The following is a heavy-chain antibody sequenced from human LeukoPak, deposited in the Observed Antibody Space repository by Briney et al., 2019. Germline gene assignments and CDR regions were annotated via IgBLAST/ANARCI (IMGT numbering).Heavy chain of an antibody. J-gene: IGHJ4*02. CDR3: AHSNWGGRFDY. V-gene: IGHV2-5*02. D-gene: IGHD7-27*01. CDR2: IYWDDDK. Sequence: WLALIYWDDDKRYSPSLKSRLTITKDTSKNQVVLTMTNMDPVDTATYYCAHSNWGGRFDYWGQGTLVTVSS.